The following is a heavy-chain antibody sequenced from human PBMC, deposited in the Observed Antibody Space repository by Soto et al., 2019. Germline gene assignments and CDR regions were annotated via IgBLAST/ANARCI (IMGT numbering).Heavy chain of an antibody. CDR1: GGSISTSGW. D-gene: IGHD3-22*01. CDR2: VYRTGST. J-gene: IGHJ4*02. V-gene: IGHV4-4*02. Sequence: SETLSLTCAVSGGSISTSGWWSWVRQPPGKGLEWIGEVYRTGSTNYNPSLESRLTISVDKSKNQFSLKLTSVTAADTAVYYCDSSNYDSPIPLYYWGQGTLVTVSS. CDR3: DSSNYDSPIPLYY.